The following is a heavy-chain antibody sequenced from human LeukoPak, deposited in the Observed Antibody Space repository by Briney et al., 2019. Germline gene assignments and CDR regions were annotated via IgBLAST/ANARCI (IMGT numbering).Heavy chain of an antibody. J-gene: IGHJ4*02. CDR2: ISPSGTDI. CDR3: ARGEYHQDGIGYNRFDN. Sequence: GGSLRLSCAVSGFTFTDTYMTWIRQAPGKGLESLSYISPSGTDISYADSVKGRFTISRDNAENSVFLQMTSLRPEDTAVYYCARGEYHQDGIGYNRFDNWGQGALVTVSS. V-gene: IGHV3-11*04. CDR1: GFTFTDTY. D-gene: IGHD5-24*01.